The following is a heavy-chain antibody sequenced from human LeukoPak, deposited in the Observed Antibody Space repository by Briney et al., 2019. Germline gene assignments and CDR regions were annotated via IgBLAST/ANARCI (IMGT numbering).Heavy chain of an antibody. D-gene: IGHD1-26*01. CDR2: IRSKTDGGTT. J-gene: IGHJ4*02. CDR3: AKMAVGPIVGATPAEL. CDR1: GFPFSNAY. Sequence: PGGSLGLSCAASGFPFSNAYMSWVRQAPGKGLEWVGRIRSKTDGGTTDSAAPVKGRFTISRNDSKNTLYLQMNSLRAEDTAVYYCAKMAVGPIVGATPAELWGQGTLVTVSS. V-gene: IGHV3-15*01.